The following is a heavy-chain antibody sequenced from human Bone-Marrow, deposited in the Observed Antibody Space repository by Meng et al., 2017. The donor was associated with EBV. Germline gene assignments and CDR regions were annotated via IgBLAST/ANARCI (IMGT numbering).Heavy chain of an antibody. Sequence: QVQLQESGPGLVKPSETLSLTCTVSGVSVTSGTYHWSWIRQSPGKGLEWIGYIYDTGTTIYNPPLKSRVSIFLETSKNLFSLKLNSVTTADTAVYYCAKSRSSTPGVGDYWGQGTLVTVSA. J-gene: IGHJ4*02. CDR1: GVSVTSGTYH. D-gene: IGHD3-10*01. CDR2: IYDTGTT. V-gene: IGHV4-61*01. CDR3: AKSRSSTPGVGDY.